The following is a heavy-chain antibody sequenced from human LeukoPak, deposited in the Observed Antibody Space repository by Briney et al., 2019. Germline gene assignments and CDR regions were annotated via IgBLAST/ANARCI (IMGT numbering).Heavy chain of an antibody. CDR3: AKGDIVATSLFDH. Sequence: GGSLRLSCGASGFTLTSSAMSWVRQAPGKGLEWVSGIRGIGGTTYYADSVKGRFTISRDKSKNTLYLQMNTLRVDDTAVYFCAKGDIVATSLFDHWGQGTPVTVSS. CDR1: GFTLTSSA. V-gene: IGHV3-23*01. CDR2: IRGIGGTT. J-gene: IGHJ4*02. D-gene: IGHD5-12*01.